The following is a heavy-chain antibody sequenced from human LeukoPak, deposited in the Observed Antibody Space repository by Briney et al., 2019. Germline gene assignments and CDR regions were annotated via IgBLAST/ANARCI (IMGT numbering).Heavy chain of an antibody. J-gene: IGHJ6*02. Sequence: SETLSLTCTVSGGSISSYYWSWIRQPPGKGLEWIGYIYYSGSTNYNPSLKSRVTISVDTSKNQFSLKLSSVTAADTAVYYCARDLGYGDYVDYYGMDVWGQGTTVTVSS. V-gene: IGHV4-59*01. CDR1: GGSISSYY. CDR3: ARDLGYGDYVDYYGMDV. CDR2: IYYSGST. D-gene: IGHD4-17*01.